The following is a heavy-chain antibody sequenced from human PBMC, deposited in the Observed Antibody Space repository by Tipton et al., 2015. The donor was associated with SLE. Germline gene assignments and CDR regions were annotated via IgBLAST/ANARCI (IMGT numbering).Heavy chain of an antibody. V-gene: IGHV4-34*01. J-gene: IGHJ3*02. CDR3: ARNLVVPAIGI. CDR1: GGSFSGYY. Sequence: TLSLTCAVYGGSFSGYYWSWIRQPPGKGLEWIGEINHSGSTNYNPSLKSRVTISVDTPKNQFSLKLTSVTAADTAVYYCARNLVVPAIGIWGQGTMVTVSS. CDR2: INHSGST. D-gene: IGHD2-2*01.